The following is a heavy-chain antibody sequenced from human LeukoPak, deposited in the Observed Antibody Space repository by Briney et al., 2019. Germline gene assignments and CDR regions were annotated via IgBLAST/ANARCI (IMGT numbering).Heavy chain of an antibody. CDR1: GFTFNNAW. J-gene: IGHJ3*02. CDR2: IYSKTDGGTA. V-gene: IGHV3-15*01. CDR3: TTGFFGVVNDAFDI. D-gene: IGHD3-3*01. Sequence: PGGSLRLSCAASGFTFNNAWMNWVRQAPGKGLEWVGRIYSKTDGGTAEYAAPVKGRFTISRDDSKNTLWLQMNSLKTEDTAVYYCTTGFFGVVNDAFDIWGQGTMVIVSS.